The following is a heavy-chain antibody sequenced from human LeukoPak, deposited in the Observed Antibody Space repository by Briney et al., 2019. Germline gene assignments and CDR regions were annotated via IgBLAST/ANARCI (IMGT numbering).Heavy chain of an antibody. D-gene: IGHD3-10*01. J-gene: IGHJ5*02. Sequence: ASVKVSCKASGYTFTSYGISWVRQAPGQGLEWMGWISAYNGNTNYAQKLQGRVTMTTDTSTSTAYMELRSLRSDDTAVYYCARSMVRGVMEVLDWFDPWGQGTLVTVSS. CDR3: ARSMVRGVMEVLDWFDP. CDR1: GYTFTSYG. CDR2: ISAYNGNT. V-gene: IGHV1-18*01.